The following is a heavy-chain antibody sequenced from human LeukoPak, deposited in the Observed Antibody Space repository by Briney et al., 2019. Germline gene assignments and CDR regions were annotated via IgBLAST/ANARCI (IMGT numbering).Heavy chain of an antibody. D-gene: IGHD6-6*01. CDR3: ARMIIAARPVTYYYYMDV. CDR1: GYTFTGYY. V-gene: IGHV1-2*02. J-gene: IGHJ6*03. Sequence: ASVKVSCKDSGYTFTGYYMHWVRQAPGQRLEGMGWINPNSGGTNYAQKFQGRVTMTRDTSISTAYMELSRLRSDHTAVYYCARMIIAARPVTYYYYMDVWGKGTTVTVSS. CDR2: INPNSGGT.